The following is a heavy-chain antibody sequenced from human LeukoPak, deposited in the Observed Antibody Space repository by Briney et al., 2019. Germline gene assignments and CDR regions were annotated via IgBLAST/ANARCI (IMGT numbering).Heavy chain of an antibody. J-gene: IGHJ5*02. CDR2: IGSHNDNA. CDR3: ARTNYNILTDYYNGDNWFDL. D-gene: IGHD3-9*01. Sequence: ASGKVSCKASGYTFSNYGITWVRQAPGQGLEWMGWIGSHNDNAKYAQIVQGRVTMTTDTSTSTAYMELRSLRSDDTAVYYCARTNYNILTDYYNGDNWFDLWGQGTLVTVSS. CDR1: GYTFSNYG. V-gene: IGHV1-18*01.